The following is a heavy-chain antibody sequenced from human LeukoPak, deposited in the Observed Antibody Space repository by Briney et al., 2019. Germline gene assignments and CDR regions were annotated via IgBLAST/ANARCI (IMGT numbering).Heavy chain of an antibody. CDR2: IRSKAYGGTT. CDR1: GFTFGDYA. D-gene: IGHD3-9*01. V-gene: IGHV3-49*04. CDR3: TRDSLTYYDILTGYYTGGQIDY. Sequence: GGSLGLSCTASGFTFGDYAMSWVRQAPGKGLEWVGFIRSKAYGGTTEYAASVKGRFTISRDDSKSIAYLQMNSLKTEDTAVYYCTRDSLTYYDILTGYYTGGQIDYWGQGTLVTVSS. J-gene: IGHJ4*02.